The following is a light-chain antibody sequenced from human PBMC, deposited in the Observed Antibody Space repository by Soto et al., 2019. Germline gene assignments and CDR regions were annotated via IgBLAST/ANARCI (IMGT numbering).Light chain of an antibody. V-gene: IGKV3-20*01. CDR3: QQYGGSPRT. Sequence: EIVLTQSPGTLSLSPGEGATLSCRASQSISSNFLAWYQQKRGQAPRLLIHGASNRATGIPDRFSGSGSGTDFTLTITRLEPEDFAVYYFQQYGGSPRTFGQGTKVEV. CDR1: QSISSNF. CDR2: GAS. J-gene: IGKJ1*01.